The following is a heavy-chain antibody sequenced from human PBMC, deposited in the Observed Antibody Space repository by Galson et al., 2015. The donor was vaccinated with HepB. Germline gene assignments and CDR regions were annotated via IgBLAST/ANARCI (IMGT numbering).Heavy chain of an antibody. CDR2: INTNTGNP. CDR3: ARDGRLLWFGELLGAFDY. CDR1: GHTFTSYA. J-gene: IGHJ4*02. D-gene: IGHD3-10*01. Sequence: SVKVSCKASGHTFTSYAMNWVRQAPGQGLEWMGWINTNTGNPTYAQGFTGRFVFSLDTSVSTAYLQISSLKAEDTAVYYCARDGRLLWFGELLGAFDYWGQGTLVTVSS. V-gene: IGHV7-4-1*02.